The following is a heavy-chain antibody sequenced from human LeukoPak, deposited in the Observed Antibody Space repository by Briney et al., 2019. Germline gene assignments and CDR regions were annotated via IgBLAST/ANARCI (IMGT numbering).Heavy chain of an antibody. J-gene: IGHJ4*02. CDR1: GFTFGSHG. Sequence: GGSLRLSCAASGFTFGSHGMNWVRQATGKGLEWVSYISGSRSTIYYADSVKGRFTISRDNSKNTLYLQMNSLRAEDTAVYYCAKSGSGWTLDYWGQGTLVTVSS. D-gene: IGHD6-19*01. CDR3: AKSGSGWTLDY. V-gene: IGHV3-48*01. CDR2: ISGSRSTI.